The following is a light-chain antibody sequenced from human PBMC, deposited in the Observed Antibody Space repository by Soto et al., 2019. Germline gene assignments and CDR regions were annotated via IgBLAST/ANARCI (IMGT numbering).Light chain of an antibody. CDR2: EVA. V-gene: IGLV2-8*01. J-gene: IGLJ1*01. CDR3: SSYISSSTLV. CDR1: NSDVGGYDY. Sequence: QSALTQPPSASGSPGQSVTISCTGTNSDVGGYDYVSWYQQHPGKAPKLMIYEVAKRPSGVPDRFSGSKSGNTASLTISGLQAEDEADYYCSSYISSSTLVFGTGTKVTVL.